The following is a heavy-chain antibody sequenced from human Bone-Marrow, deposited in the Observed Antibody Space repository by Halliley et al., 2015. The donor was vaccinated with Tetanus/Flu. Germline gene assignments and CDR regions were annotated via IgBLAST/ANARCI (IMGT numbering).Heavy chain of an antibody. J-gene: IGHJ6*02. CDR3: VRDGPGGEDCSTTSCYTPYYYYAMDV. CDR1: GFTFSNFW. CDR2: INQDGSEK. Sequence: SLRLSCAASGFTFSNFWMSWVRQAPGKGLEWVANINQDGSEKYYLDSVKGRFTISRDNSENSLYLQMNRLRADDTALYYCVRDGPGGEDCSTTSCYTPYYYYAMDVWGQGTTVTVSS. V-gene: IGHV3-7*01. D-gene: IGHD2-2*02.